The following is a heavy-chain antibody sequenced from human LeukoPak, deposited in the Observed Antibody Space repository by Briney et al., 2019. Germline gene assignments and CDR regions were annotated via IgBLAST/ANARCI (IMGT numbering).Heavy chain of an antibody. Sequence: GGSLRLSCAASGFTFSTYSMNWARQAPGKGLEWVSSISSSISNIYYADSVKGRFTISRDNAKNSLYLQMNSLRAEDTAVYYCARGYLRWSFDYWGQGTLVTASS. CDR2: ISSSISNI. D-gene: IGHD2-15*01. CDR3: ARGYLRWSFDY. V-gene: IGHV3-21*01. CDR1: GFTFSTYS. J-gene: IGHJ4*02.